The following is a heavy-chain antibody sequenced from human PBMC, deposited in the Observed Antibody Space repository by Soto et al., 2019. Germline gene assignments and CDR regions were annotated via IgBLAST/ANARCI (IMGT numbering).Heavy chain of an antibody. Sequence: SVKVSCKTSGFTFSSSAVHWVRQARGHRLQRIGWIDVGSANANYAQKFQGRVTLTADESTSTAYMELRSLRSEDTAVYYCARGHEFGGNSDAFDIWGQGTMVTVSS. CDR1: GFTFSSSA. CDR2: IDVGSANA. J-gene: IGHJ3*02. D-gene: IGHD2-21*02. CDR3: ARGHEFGGNSDAFDI. V-gene: IGHV1-58*01.